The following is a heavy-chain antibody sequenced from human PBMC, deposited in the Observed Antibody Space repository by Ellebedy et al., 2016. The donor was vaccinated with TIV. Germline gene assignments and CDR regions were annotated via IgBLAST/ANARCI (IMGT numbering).Heavy chain of an antibody. CDR1: GGSISSSPYY. D-gene: IGHD3/OR15-3a*01. V-gene: IGHV4-39*01. CDR3: ARNVLIFTFDKWYSDL. Sequence: GSLRLSCTVSGGSISSSPYYWGWIRQPPGKGLEWIGTVYYSGNTYYNPSLKSRVPISVEQSKDQFSLKLSSVTAADTAVYYCARNVLIFTFDKWYSDLWGRGTLVTASS. J-gene: IGHJ2*01. CDR2: VYYSGNT.